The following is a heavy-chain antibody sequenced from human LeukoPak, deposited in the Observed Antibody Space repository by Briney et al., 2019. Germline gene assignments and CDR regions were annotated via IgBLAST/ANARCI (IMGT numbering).Heavy chain of an antibody. CDR2: IKPDGSEK. CDR3: ASGRSGSAWSFDY. J-gene: IGHJ4*02. CDR1: GLPQHSYW. V-gene: IGHV3-7*02. D-gene: IGHD6-19*01. Sequence: GEPLRLPYAPSGLPQHSYWPLGVSQAPARGREGVASIKPDGSEKQHADSPKGRVTLSRDNALTTLSVKIDSQRGADTGVFFCASGRSGSAWSFDYWGQGALVTVAS.